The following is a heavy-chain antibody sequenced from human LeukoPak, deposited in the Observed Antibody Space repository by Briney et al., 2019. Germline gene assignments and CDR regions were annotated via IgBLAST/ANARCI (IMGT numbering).Heavy chain of an antibody. J-gene: IGHJ4*02. Sequence: ASVKVSCKASGYTFTSYGISWVRQAPGQGLEWMGWISAYNGNTNYEQKVQGRVTMTTDTSTNTAYMELRSLRSDDTAVYYCARDLGSNFYYALDYWGQGTLVTVSS. CDR3: ARDLGSNFYYALDY. V-gene: IGHV1-18*01. D-gene: IGHD3-22*01. CDR2: ISAYNGNT. CDR1: GYTFTSYG.